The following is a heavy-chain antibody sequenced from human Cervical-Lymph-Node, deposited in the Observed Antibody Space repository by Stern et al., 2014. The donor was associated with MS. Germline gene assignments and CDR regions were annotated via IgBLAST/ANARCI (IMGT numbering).Heavy chain of an antibody. CDR1: GFTFSSYS. V-gene: IGHV3-21*01. CDR2: ISSSSSYI. CDR3: ARDSSSWYAIDY. Sequence: EVQLVESGGGLVKPGGSLRLSCAASGFTFSSYSMNWVRQAPGKGLEWVSSISSSSSYIYYADSVKGRFTISREKAKNSLYLQMNSLRAEDTAVYYCARDSSSWYAIDYWGQGTLVTVSS. D-gene: IGHD6-13*01. J-gene: IGHJ4*02.